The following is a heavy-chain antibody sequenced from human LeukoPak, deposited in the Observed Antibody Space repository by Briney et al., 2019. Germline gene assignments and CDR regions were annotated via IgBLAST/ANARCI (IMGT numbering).Heavy chain of an antibody. CDR3: AKDRGWPTVYWYFDL. CDR1: GFTFSSYA. CDR2: ISGSGGST. J-gene: IGHJ2*01. Sequence: GGSLRLSCAASGFTFSSYAMSWVRQAPGKGLEWVSAISGSGGSTYYADSVKGRFTISRDNSKNTLYLQTNSLRAEDTAVYYCAKDRGWPTVYWYFDLWGRGTLVTVSS. D-gene: IGHD2-15*01. V-gene: IGHV3-23*01.